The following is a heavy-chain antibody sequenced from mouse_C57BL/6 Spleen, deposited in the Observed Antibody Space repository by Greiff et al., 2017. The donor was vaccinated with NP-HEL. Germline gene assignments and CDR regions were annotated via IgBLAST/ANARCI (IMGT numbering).Heavy chain of an antibody. V-gene: IGHV1-85*01. CDR1: GYTFTSYD. D-gene: IGHD1-3*01. J-gene: IGHJ2*01. CDR3: ARKQVYYFDY. CDR2: IYPRDGST. Sequence: QVHVKQSGPELVKPGASVKLSCKASGYTFTSYDINWVKQRPGQGLEWIGWIYPRDGSTKYNEKFKGKATLTVDTSSSTAYMELHSLTSEDSAVYFCARKQVYYFDYWGQGTTLTVSS.